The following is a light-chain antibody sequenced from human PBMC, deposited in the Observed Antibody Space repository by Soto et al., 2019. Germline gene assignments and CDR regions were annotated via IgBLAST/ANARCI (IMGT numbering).Light chain of an antibody. CDR1: QSISSW. Sequence: DIQMTQSPSTLSASVGDRVTITCRASQSISSWLAWYQQKPGKAPKLLIYKASSLESGVPSRFSGSGSGTEFPLTINSLQPDDFATYYCQQYNSYWTFGQGTKVAIK. CDR3: QQYNSYWT. V-gene: IGKV1-5*03. J-gene: IGKJ1*01. CDR2: KAS.